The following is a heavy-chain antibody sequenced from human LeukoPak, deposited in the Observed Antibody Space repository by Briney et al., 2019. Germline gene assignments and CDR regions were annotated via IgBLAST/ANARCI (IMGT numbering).Heavy chain of an antibody. CDR3: TRQGSGWYVNY. Sequence: TGGSLKLSCAASGFTFSGSAMHWVRQASGKGLEWVGRIRSKANSYATAYAASVKGRFTISRDDSKNTAYLQMNSLKTEDTAVFYCTRQGSGWYVNYWGQGTLVTVSS. V-gene: IGHV3-73*01. CDR1: GFTFSGSA. J-gene: IGHJ4*02. CDR2: IRSKANSYAT. D-gene: IGHD6-19*01.